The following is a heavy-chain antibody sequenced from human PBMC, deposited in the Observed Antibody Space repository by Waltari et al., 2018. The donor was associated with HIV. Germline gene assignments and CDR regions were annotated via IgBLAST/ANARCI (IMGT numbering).Heavy chain of an antibody. CDR2: IYSTGRA. J-gene: IGHJ2*01. Sequence: QLQLQESGPGLVKPSETLSLTCTVSGGSVSSSSYFWGWIRQPPGKGLDGVGRIYSTGRANYNPALNSRVTISVDTSKNQFSLKVTSVTAADTAVYYCARHALRVGAAYWNFDLWGRGTLVTVSS. V-gene: IGHV4-39*01. CDR1: GGSVSSSSYF. D-gene: IGHD1-26*01. CDR3: ARHALRVGAAYWNFDL.